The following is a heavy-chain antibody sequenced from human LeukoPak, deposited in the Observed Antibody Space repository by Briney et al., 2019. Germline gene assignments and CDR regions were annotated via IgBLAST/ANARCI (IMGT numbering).Heavy chain of an antibody. CDR3: TAGSYSSGEIDY. V-gene: IGHV3-15*01. CDR1: GFTFSNAW. Sequence: GGSLRLSCAASGFTFSNAWMSWVRQAPGKGLEWVGRIKSKTDGGTTDYAAPVKGRFTISRDDSKNTLYLQMNSLKTEDTAVYYCTAGSYSSGEIDYRGQGTLVTVSS. D-gene: IGHD6-19*01. CDR2: IKSKTDGGTT. J-gene: IGHJ4*02.